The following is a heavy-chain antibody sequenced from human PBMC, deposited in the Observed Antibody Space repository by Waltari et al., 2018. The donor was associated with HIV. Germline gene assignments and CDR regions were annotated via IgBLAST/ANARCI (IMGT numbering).Heavy chain of an antibody. CDR1: VFTLRSPW. D-gene: IGHD3-22*01. CDR3: ARIAYDSSGYGWFDP. CDR2: INGDGSTT. J-gene: IGHJ5*02. V-gene: IGHV3-74*01. Sequence: EVQLVESGGGFVQHGGSLRLSCAASVFTLRSPWKHWVRQAPGKGLVWGSRINGDGSTTSYADSVKGRFTISRDNAKNTLYLQMNSLRAEDTAVYYCARIAYDSSGYGWFDPWGQGTLVTVSS.